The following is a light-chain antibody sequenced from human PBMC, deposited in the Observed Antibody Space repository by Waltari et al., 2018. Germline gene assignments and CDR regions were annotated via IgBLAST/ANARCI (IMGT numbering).Light chain of an antibody. J-gene: IGKJ2*01. V-gene: IGKV3-15*01. CDR1: QSVSSN. CDR2: GAS. Sequence: EIVMTQSPATLSVSPGERATLSCRASQSVSSNLAWYQQKPGQAPRLLMYGASTRATGIPARFSGSGSGTEFTLTISSLQSEDFAVYYCQQYYSSPYTFGQGTKLEI. CDR3: QQYYSSPYT.